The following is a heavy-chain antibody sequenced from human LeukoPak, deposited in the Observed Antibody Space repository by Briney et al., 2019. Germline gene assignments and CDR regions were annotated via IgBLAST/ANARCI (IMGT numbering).Heavy chain of an antibody. D-gene: IGHD6-13*01. Sequence: SETLSLTCTVSGGSISSYYWSWIRQPPGKGLEWIGYIYYSGSTNYNPSLKSRVTISVDTSKNQFSLKLSSVTAADTAVYYCARSRSSRGWYYFDYWGQGTLVTVSS. CDR1: GGSISSYY. CDR2: IYYSGST. CDR3: ARSRSSRGWYYFDY. V-gene: IGHV4-59*12. J-gene: IGHJ4*02.